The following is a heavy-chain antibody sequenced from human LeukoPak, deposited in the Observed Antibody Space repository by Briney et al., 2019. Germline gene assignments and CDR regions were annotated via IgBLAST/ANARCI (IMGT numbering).Heavy chain of an antibody. Sequence: GGSLRLSCAASGFTFSNFGMHWVRQAPGKGLEWMAVISYGGSNKYHADSAKGRFTISRDNSKNTLYLQMNSLRAEDTAVYYCAKLAVTIHPLDYWGQGTLVTVSS. D-gene: IGHD4-11*01. CDR1: GFTFSNFG. CDR2: ISYGGSNK. V-gene: IGHV3-30*18. J-gene: IGHJ4*02. CDR3: AKLAVTIHPLDY.